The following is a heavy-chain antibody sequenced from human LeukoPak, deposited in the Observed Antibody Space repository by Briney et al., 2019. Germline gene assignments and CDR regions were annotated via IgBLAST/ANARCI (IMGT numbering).Heavy chain of an antibody. CDR2: ISNGGST. CDR3: ARQFKGLLDS. Sequence: PSETLSLTCSVSGGAVRDSKYWTWIRKSPEKRLEWIGYISNGGSTEYNPSLRSRVTISLDTSKNQFSLKLISMTTADRAVYYCARQFKGLLDSWGQGTPVTVSS. J-gene: IGHJ4*02. V-gene: IGHV4-59*08. CDR1: GGAVRDSKY.